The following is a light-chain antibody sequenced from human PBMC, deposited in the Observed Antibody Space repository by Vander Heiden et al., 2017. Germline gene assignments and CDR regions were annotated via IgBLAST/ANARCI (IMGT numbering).Light chain of an antibody. J-gene: IGLJ1*01. CDR3: CSYAGSYTYV. CDR2: DVS. V-gene: IGLV2-11*01. CDR1: GSDVGGYNY. Sequence: SALTHPRSVSGSPGQSVTISCTGTGSDVGGYNYVSWYQQHPGKAPKLMIYDVSKRPSGVPDRFSGSKSGNTASLTISGLQAEDEADYYCCSYAGSYTYVFGTGTKVTVL.